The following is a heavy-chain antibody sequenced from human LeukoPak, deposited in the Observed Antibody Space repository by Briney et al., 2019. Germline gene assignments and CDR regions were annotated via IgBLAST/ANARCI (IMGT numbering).Heavy chain of an antibody. V-gene: IGHV5-51*03. D-gene: IGHD5-18*01. CDR2: IYPGDSDT. Sequence: GESLTISCKGSGYSFTSYWIGWVRQMPGKGLEWMGIIYPGDSDTRYSPSFQGQVTISADKSISTAYLQWSSLKASDTATYYCARLKDTAMAIFDYWGQGTLVTVSS. CDR3: ARLKDTAMAIFDY. CDR1: GYSFTSYW. J-gene: IGHJ4*02.